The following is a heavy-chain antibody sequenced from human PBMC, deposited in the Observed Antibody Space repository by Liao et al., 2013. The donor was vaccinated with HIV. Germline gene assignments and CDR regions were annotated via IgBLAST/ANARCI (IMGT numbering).Heavy chain of an antibody. V-gene: IGHV4-61*02. CDR2: IHSSGTT. J-gene: IGHJ6*03. CDR1: GGFISDNTYY. Sequence: QVQVQESGPGLVKPSQTLSLACTVSGGFISDNTYYWTWVRQSAGKGLEWIGRIHSSGTTNFNPSLKTRVTLSVDTSNSQFSLRMSSVTAADTAVYYCARGADFWSSHQNYYFYMDVWGKGTTVTVSS. CDR3: ARGADFWSSHQNYYFYMDV. D-gene: IGHD3-3*01.